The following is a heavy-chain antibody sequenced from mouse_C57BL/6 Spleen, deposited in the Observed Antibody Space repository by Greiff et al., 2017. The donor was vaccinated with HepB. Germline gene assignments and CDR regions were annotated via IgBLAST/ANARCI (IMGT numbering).Heavy chain of an antibody. CDR1: GYTFTDYN. Sequence: VHVKQSGPELVKPGASVKMSCKASGYTFTDYNMHWVKQSHGKSLEWIGYINPNNGGTSYNQKFKGKATLTVNKSSSTSYMELRSLTSEDSAVYYCARGRSGYGAWFDYWGQGTLVTVSA. D-gene: IGHD3-2*02. J-gene: IGHJ3*01. CDR3: ARGRSGYGAWFDY. V-gene: IGHV1-22*01. CDR2: INPNNGGT.